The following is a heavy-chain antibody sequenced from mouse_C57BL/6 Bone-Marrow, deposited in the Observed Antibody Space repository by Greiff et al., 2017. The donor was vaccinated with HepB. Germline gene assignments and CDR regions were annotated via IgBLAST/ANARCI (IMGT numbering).Heavy chain of an antibody. CDR1: GYTFTDYY. Sequence: QVHVKQSGPELVKPGASVKISCKASGYTFTDYYINWVKQRPGQGLEWIGWIFPGSGSTYYNEKFKGKATLTVDKSSSTAYMLLSSLTSEDSAVYFCARGSLYGSSYDYAMDYWGQGTSVTVSS. J-gene: IGHJ4*01. CDR3: ARGSLYGSSYDYAMDY. D-gene: IGHD1-1*01. V-gene: IGHV1-75*01. CDR2: IFPGSGST.